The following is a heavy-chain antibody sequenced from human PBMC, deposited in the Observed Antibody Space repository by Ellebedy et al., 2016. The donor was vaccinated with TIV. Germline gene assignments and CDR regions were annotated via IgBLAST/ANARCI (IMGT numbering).Heavy chain of an antibody. V-gene: IGHV3-30*02. CDR3: ARGDDGDYGSGWFDP. CDR1: GFTFSNSG. CDR2: IRYDGKP. J-gene: IGHJ5*02. Sequence: PGGSLRLSCAASGFTFSNSGMHWVRQAPGKGLDWVAFIRYDGKPWHADSVKGRFTISRDNAKNTLYLQMNSLRAEDTAVYYCARGDDGDYGSGWFDPWGQGTLVTVSS. D-gene: IGHD4-17*01.